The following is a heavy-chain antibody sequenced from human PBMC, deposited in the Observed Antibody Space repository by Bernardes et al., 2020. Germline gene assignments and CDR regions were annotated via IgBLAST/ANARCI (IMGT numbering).Heavy chain of an antibody. V-gene: IGHV4-39*01. CDR1: GGFIKSSSYY. D-gene: IGHD2-15*01. J-gene: IGHJ4*02. CDR3: ARRNGLLLDY. Sequence: SETLSLTCTVSGGFIKSSSYYWGWIRQPPGKGLEWIGTIYYSGSSGSTYYSPSLKSRVTMSADTSKNQFSLKLSSVTAADTAVYYCARRNGLLLDYWGQGTLVTVS. CDR2: IYYSGSSGST.